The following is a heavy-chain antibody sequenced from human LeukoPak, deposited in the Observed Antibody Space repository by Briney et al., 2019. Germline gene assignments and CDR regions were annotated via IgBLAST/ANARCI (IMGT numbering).Heavy chain of an antibody. CDR1: GGSFSGYY. CDR3: ARGIVVLSGAAPFDF. Sequence: SETLSLTCAVYGGSFSGYYWSWIRQPPGKGLEWIGEINHSGSTNYNPSLKSRLTLSLDTSKNQFSMRLSSVTAADTALYYCARGIVVLSGAAPFDFWGQGALVTVSS. CDR2: INHSGST. V-gene: IGHV4-34*01. D-gene: IGHD3-22*01. J-gene: IGHJ4*02.